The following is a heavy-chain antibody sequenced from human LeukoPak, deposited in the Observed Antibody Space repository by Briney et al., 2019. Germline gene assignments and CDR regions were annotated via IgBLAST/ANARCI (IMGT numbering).Heavy chain of an antibody. CDR3: ARDMLGWYLSGTNNWFDP. D-gene: IGHD6-19*01. V-gene: IGHV4-34*01. CDR2: INHSGST. CDR1: GFTFSSYS. J-gene: IGHJ5*02. Sequence: GSLRLSCAASGFTFSSYSMNWVRQAPGKGLEWIGEINHSGSTNYNPSLKSRVTISVDTSKNQFSLKLSSVTAADTAVYYCARDMLGWYLSGTNNWFDPWGQGTLVTVSS.